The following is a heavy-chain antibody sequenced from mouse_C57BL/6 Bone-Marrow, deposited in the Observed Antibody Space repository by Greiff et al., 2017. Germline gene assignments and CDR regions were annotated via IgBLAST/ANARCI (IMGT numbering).Heavy chain of an antibody. CDR2: ISSGSSTI. D-gene: IGHD1-1*01. CDR1: GFTFSDYG. CDR3: ARDGSSPFYWYFDV. V-gene: IGHV5-17*01. J-gene: IGHJ1*03. Sequence: EVQRVESGGGLVKPGGSLKLSCAASGFTFSDYGMHWVRQAPEKGLEWVAYISSGSSTIYYADTVKGRFTISRDNAKNTLFLQMTSLRSEDPAMYYCARDGSSPFYWYFDVWGTGTTVTVSS.